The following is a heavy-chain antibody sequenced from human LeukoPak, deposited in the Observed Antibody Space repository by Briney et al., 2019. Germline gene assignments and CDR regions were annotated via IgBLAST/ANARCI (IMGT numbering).Heavy chain of an antibody. V-gene: IGHV4-59*01. Sequence: PSETLYLTCTVSGGSINSYYWSWIRQPPGKALEWIGYIYYTGSTNYNPSLKSRVTISIDRSKNQFSLNLNSVTAADTALYYCARAQRGYSYGLIDYWGQGTLVTVSS. J-gene: IGHJ4*02. CDR1: GGSINSYY. D-gene: IGHD5-18*01. CDR2: IYYTGST. CDR3: ARAQRGYSYGLIDY.